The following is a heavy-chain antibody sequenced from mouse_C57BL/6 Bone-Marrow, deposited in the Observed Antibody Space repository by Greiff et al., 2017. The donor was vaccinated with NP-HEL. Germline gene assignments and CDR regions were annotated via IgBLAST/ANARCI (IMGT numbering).Heavy chain of an antibody. CDR1: GFSLTSYG. J-gene: IGHJ4*01. CDR3: AKKGGYWSYYAMDY. CDR2: IWRGGST. V-gene: IGHV2-5*01. Sequence: VQLQQSGPGLVQPSQSLSITCTVSGFSLTSYGVHWVRQSPGKGLEWLGVIWRGGSTDYNAAFMSRLSITKDNSKSQVFFKMNSLQADDTAIYYCAKKGGYWSYYAMDYWGQGTSVTVSS. D-gene: IGHD2-3*01.